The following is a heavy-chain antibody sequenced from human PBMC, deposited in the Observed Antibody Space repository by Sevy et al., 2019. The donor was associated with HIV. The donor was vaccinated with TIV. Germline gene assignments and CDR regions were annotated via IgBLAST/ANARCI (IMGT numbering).Heavy chain of an antibody. Sequence: GGSLRLSCAASGFTFSRYSMHWVRQAPGKGLEWVATISFDASNKHYADSVKGRFTISRDNFQNSLFLQMNSLRPQDTAVYYCALERLSSDVAEYFQNWGQGTLVTVSS. J-gene: IGHJ1*01. CDR2: ISFDASNK. V-gene: IGHV3-30*04. D-gene: IGHD1-1*01. CDR1: GFTFSRYS. CDR3: ALERLSSDVAEYFQN.